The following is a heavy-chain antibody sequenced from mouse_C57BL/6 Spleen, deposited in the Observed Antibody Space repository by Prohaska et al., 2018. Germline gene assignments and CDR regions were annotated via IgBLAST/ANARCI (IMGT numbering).Heavy chain of an antibody. CDR1: GYTFTSYW. J-gene: IGHJ2*01. D-gene: IGHD1-1*01. Sequence: QVQLQQPGAELVRPGSSVKLSCKASGYTFTSYWMHWVKQRPIQGLEWIGNIDPSDSETHYNQKFKDKATLTVDKSSSTAYMQLSSLTSEDSAVYYCAREVYYGSSYDFDHWGQGTTLTVSS. CDR2: IDPSDSET. CDR3: AREVYYGSSYDFDH. V-gene: IGHV1-52*01.